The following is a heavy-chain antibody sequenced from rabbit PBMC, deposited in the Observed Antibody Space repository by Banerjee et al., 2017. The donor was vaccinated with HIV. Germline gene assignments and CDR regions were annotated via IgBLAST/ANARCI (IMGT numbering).Heavy chain of an antibody. D-gene: IGHD4-1*01. CDR1: GVSFSSSSY. Sequence: QSLEESGGDLVKPGASLTLTCTASGVSFSSSSYMCWVRQAPGKGLEWIACIDTGSSGFTYFATWAKGRFTCSKTSSTTVTLQMTSLTAADTATYFCARDLDGVIGWNLGWWGQGTLVTVS. J-gene: IGHJ3*01. CDR2: IDTGSSGFT. CDR3: ARDLDGVIGWNLGW. V-gene: IGHV1S40*01.